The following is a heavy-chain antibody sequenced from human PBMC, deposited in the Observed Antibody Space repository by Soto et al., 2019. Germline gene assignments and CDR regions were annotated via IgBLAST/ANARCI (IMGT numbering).Heavy chain of an antibody. CDR3: ARDQKGSYYDFWSGSRGMDV. Sequence: ASVKVSCKASGYTFTGYYMHWVRQAPGQGLEWMGRINPNSGGTNYAQKFQGRVTMTRDTSISTAYMELSRLKSDDTAMYYCARDQKGSYYDFWSGSRGMDVWGQGTTVTVSS. CDR1: GYTFTGYY. D-gene: IGHD3-3*01. J-gene: IGHJ6*02. CDR2: INPNSGGT. V-gene: IGHV1-2*06.